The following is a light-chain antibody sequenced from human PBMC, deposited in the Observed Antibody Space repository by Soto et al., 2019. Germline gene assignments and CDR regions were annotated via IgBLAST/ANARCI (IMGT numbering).Light chain of an antibody. V-gene: IGLV1-51*01. CDR3: GAWNNGVTRL. CDR1: NSNIGNYY. J-gene: IGLJ3*02. CDR2: DNN. Sequence: QSVLTQPPSVSAAPGQKVTISCSGTNSNIGNYYVSWYQQVPGAAPKLLIYDNNKRPSGIPDRFSGSQSGTSATLDISGLQTGDEAVYFCGAWNNGVTRLFGGGTKLTVL.